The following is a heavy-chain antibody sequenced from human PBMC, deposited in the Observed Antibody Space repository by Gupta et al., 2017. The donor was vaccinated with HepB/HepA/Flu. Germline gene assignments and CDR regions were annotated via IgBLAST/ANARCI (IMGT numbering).Heavy chain of an antibody. J-gene: IGHJ4*02. CDR2: ISGHNGYT. V-gene: IGHV1-18*01. CDR1: GYTFTSYG. Sequence: QVQLVQSGAEVKKPGASVKVSCKASGYTFTSYGITWVQQAPGQGLEWMGWISGHNGYTHYAQKLQGRVTMTTDTSTNTAYMELRSLRSDDTAVYYCARELDTVTTYWGQGTLVTVSS. CDR3: ARELDTVTTY. D-gene: IGHD4-17*01.